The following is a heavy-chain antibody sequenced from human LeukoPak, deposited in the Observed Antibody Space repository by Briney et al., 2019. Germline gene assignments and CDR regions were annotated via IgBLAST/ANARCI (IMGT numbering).Heavy chain of an antibody. Sequence: GGSQRLSCAASGFTFSSYAMHWVRQAPGKGLEWVAVISYDGSNKYYADSVKGRFTISRDNSKNTLYLQMNSLRAEDTAVYYCARPYCSSTSCYKGGYYFDYWGQGTLVTVSS. CDR1: GFTFSSYA. V-gene: IGHV3-30-3*01. J-gene: IGHJ4*02. D-gene: IGHD2-2*02. CDR3: ARPYCSSTSCYKGGYYFDY. CDR2: ISYDGSNK.